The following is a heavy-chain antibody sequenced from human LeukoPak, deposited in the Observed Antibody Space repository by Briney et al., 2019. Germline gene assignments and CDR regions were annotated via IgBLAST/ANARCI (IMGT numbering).Heavy chain of an antibody. Sequence: SETLSLTCTVSGGSISSYYWSWIRQPPGKGLEWIGYIYYSGSTNYNPSLKSRVTISVDTSKDQFSLKLSSVTAADTAVYYCAREDSSGYYVDYWGQGTLVTVSS. CDR1: GGSISSYY. CDR3: AREDSSGYYVDY. J-gene: IGHJ4*02. V-gene: IGHV4-59*01. CDR2: IYYSGST. D-gene: IGHD3-22*01.